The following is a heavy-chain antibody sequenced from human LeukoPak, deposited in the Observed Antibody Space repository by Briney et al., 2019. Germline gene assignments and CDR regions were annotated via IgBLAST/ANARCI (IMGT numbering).Heavy chain of an antibody. Sequence: GESLKISCKGSGYTFSSSWIGWVRQMPGKGLEWMGIIYPRDSDTRYSPSFQGQVTISADKSINTAYLQRSSLKATDTGIYYCARQYGRPFDYWGQGTLVTVSS. V-gene: IGHV5-51*01. CDR1: GYTFSSSW. CDR2: IYPRDSDT. J-gene: IGHJ4*02. D-gene: IGHD4-17*01. CDR3: ARQYGRPFDY.